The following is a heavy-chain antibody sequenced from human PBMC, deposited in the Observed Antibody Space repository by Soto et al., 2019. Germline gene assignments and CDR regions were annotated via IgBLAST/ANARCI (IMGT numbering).Heavy chain of an antibody. CDR1: GFTINNNH. J-gene: IGHJ4*02. Sequence: EVQLVESGGGLVQPGGSLRLSCAASGFTINNNHMSWVRQAPGKGLEWVSDPVGGGNTYYADSVRGRFSGSTENSKNTIYLQMNILTVDDTAVYFCTTTPCGYGGLRSWGQGTLVTVSS. CDR3: TTTPCGYGGLRS. V-gene: IGHV3-66*01. D-gene: IGHD6-25*01. CDR2: PVGGGNT.